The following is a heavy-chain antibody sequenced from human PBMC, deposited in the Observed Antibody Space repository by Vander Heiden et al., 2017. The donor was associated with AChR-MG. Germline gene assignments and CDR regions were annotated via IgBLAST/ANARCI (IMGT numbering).Heavy chain of an antibody. V-gene: IGHV3-23*01. J-gene: IGHJ5*02. CDR3: APDSSGGFPNWFAP. Sequence: EVHLLESGGGLVQPGGSLRLSCAASGFTFSTCALSWVRQAPGKGLEWVSAIGGSGAPTYYADSVKGRFTISRDNSENTLYLQMNNLRVEDTAVYYCAPDSSGGFPNWFAPWGQGTLVTVSS. CDR2: IGGSGAPT. CDR1: GFTFSTCA. D-gene: IGHD1-26*01.